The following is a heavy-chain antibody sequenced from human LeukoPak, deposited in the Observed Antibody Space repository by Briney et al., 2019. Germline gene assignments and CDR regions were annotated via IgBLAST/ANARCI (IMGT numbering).Heavy chain of an antibody. V-gene: IGHV3-23*01. CDR3: ATERNWVFDY. Sequence: GGSLRLSCAASGFTFSSYAMSWVRQAPGKGLEWASAITGSGGSTYYADSVKGRFTIPRDNSKNTLYVQMNSLRAEDTAVYYCATERNWVFDYWGQGTLVTVSS. CDR2: ITGSGGST. D-gene: IGHD7-27*01. J-gene: IGHJ4*02. CDR1: GFTFSSYA.